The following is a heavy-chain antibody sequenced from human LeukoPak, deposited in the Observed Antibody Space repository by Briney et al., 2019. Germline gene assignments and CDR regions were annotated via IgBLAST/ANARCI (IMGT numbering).Heavy chain of an antibody. D-gene: IGHD6-13*01. CDR2: IYYSGST. J-gene: IGHJ3*02. Sequence: ASETLSLTCTVSGGSISSYYWSWIRQPPGKGLEWIGSIYYSGSTYYNPSLKSRVTISVDTSKNQFSLKLSSVTAADTAVYYCARAYSSSSYAFDIWGQGTMVTVSS. V-gene: IGHV4-59*12. CDR1: GGSISSYY. CDR3: ARAYSSSSYAFDI.